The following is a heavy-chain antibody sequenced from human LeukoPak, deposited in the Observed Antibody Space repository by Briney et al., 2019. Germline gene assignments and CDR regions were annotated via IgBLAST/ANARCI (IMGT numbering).Heavy chain of an antibody. V-gene: IGHV1-18*01. CDR3: ARDFWNFYDSSGYYRDFDS. D-gene: IGHD3-22*01. CDR1: TSH. CDR2: IGSYEGDT. J-gene: IGHJ5*01. Sequence: ASVKVSCKATSHISWVRQAPGQGLEWMGWIGSYEGDTYYAQKFQGRVTVTTDTSKNTAYMELRSLRADDTAVYYCARDFWNFYDSSGYYRDFDSWGQGTLVTVSS.